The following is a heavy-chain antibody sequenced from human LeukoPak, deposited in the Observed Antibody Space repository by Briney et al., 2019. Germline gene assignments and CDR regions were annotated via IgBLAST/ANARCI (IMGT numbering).Heavy chain of an antibody. CDR3: ARFYVVPGVIRHGFDY. CDR1: GWSFSGYY. V-gene: IGHV4-34*01. CDR2: INHSGST. Sequence: PSETLSLTCAVYGWSFSGYYWSWIRQPPGKGLEWIGEINHSGSTNYNPSLKSRVTISVDTSKNQFSLKLSSVTAADTAVYYCARFYVVPGVIRHGFDYGGQGTLVTVYS. D-gene: IGHD3-10*01. J-gene: IGHJ4*02.